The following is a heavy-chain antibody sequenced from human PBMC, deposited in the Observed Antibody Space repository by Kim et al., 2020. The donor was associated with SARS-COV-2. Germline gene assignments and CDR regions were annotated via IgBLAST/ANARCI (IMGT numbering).Heavy chain of an antibody. D-gene: IGHD5-12*01. J-gene: IGHJ6*01. V-gene: IGHV3-30-3*01. CDR3: AREGIVATIGSYYYYYGM. Sequence: LSLTCAASGFTFSSYAMHWVRQAPGKGLEWVAVISYDGSNKYYADSVKGRFTISRDNSKNTLYLQMNSLRAEDTAVYYCAREGIVATIGSYYYYYGM. CDR1: GFTFSSYA. CDR2: ISYDGSNK.